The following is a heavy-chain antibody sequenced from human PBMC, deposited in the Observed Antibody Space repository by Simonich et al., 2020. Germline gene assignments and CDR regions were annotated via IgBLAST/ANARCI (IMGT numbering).Heavy chain of an antibody. CDR1: GFTFSSYS. Sequence: EVQLVESGGGLVKPGGSLRLSCAASGFTFSSYSMNWVRQAPGKVLEWVSSSSSRRSYIYDADSVKGRFTISRDNAKNSLYLQMNSLRAEDTAVYYCARDVDTAMVFDYWGQGTLVTVSS. CDR2: SSSRRSYI. J-gene: IGHJ4*02. CDR3: ARDVDTAMVFDY. V-gene: IGHV3-21*01. D-gene: IGHD5-18*01.